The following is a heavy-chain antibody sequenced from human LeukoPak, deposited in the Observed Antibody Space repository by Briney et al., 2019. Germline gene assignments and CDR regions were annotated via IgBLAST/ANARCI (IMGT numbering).Heavy chain of an antibody. V-gene: IGHV4-4*02. J-gene: IGHJ4*02. Sequence: SGTLSLTCGVSGGSISTTNWWTWVRQPPGEGLEWIGEVHLSGRTHYNPSLESRVTISVDKSENHISLWLTFVTAADTAVYYCAREGGPYRPLDYSGQGTLVTVSS. CDR3: AREGGPYRPLDY. CDR1: GGSISTTNW. CDR2: VHLSGRT.